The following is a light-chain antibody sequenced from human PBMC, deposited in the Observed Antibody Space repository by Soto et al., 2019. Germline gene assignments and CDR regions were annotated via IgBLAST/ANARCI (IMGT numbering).Light chain of an antibody. CDR3: SSYTLNRTYV. J-gene: IGLJ1*01. Sequence: QSALTQPASVSGSPGQSITISCTGTSSDVGGYNYVSWYQQNPGKAPKLMIYEVSNRPSGVSNRFSGSKSGNMASLTISGLQAEDEADYYWSSYTLNRTYVFATGTKVT. CDR1: SSDVGGYNY. CDR2: EVS. V-gene: IGLV2-14*01.